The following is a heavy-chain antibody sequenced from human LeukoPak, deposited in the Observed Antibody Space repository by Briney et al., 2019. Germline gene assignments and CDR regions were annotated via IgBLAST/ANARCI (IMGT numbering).Heavy chain of an antibody. CDR2: IIPILGTA. J-gene: IGHJ4*02. Sequence: SVKVSCKASGGTFSNSGINWVRQAPGQGLEWMGEIIPILGTAKYAQKLQGRVTIAADESTSAAYMELSSLRFEDTALYYCAVSPHREWQLSYFNYWGQGTLVTVSS. V-gene: IGHV1-69*01. CDR3: AVSPHREWQLSYFNY. D-gene: IGHD3-3*01. CDR1: GGTFSNSG.